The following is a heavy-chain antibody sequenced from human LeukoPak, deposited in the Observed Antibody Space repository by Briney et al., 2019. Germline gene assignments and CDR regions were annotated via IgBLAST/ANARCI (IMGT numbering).Heavy chain of an antibody. Sequence: SQTLSLTCAVSGGSISSGGYSWSWIRQPAGKGLEWIGRIYTTGSTNYNPSLKSRVTISLDTSRNQFSLKLSSVTAADTAVYSCARGGGPTGGFDYWGQGTLVTVSS. CDR2: IYTTGST. J-gene: IGHJ4*02. D-gene: IGHD2-15*01. CDR3: ARGGGPTGGFDY. CDR1: GGSISSGGYS. V-gene: IGHV4-61*02.